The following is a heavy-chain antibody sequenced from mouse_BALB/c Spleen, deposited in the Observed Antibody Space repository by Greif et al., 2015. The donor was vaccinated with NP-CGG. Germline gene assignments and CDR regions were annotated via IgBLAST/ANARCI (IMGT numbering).Heavy chain of an antibody. CDR2: IDPANGNT. CDR1: GFNIKDTY. CDR3: ARKLGRGLYFDY. D-gene: IGHD4-1*01. V-gene: IGHV14-3*02. Sequence: EVQLQESGAELVKPGASVKLSCTASGFNIKDTYMHWVKQRPEQGLEWIGRIDPANGNTKYDPKFQGKATITAGTSSNTAYLQLSSLTSEDTAVYYCARKLGRGLYFDYWGQGTTLTVSS. J-gene: IGHJ2*01.